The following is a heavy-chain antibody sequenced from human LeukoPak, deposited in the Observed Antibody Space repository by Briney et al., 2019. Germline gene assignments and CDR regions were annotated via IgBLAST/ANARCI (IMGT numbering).Heavy chain of an antibody. CDR2: ISYDGSNK. CDR3: ARDHSTVTTPPSDYYYYGMDV. D-gene: IGHD4-17*01. V-gene: IGHV3-30-3*01. CDR1: GFTFSSYA. Sequence: GRSLRLSCAASGFTFSSYAMHWVRQAPGKGLEWVAVISYDGSNKYYADSVKGRFTISRDSSKNTLYLQMNSLRAEDSAVYYCARDHSTVTTPPSDYYYYGMDVWGQGTTVTVSS. J-gene: IGHJ6*02.